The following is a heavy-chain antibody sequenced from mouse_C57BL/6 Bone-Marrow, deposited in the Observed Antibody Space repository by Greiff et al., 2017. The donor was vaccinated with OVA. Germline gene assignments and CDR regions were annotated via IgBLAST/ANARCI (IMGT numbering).Heavy chain of an antibody. CDR1: GYSFTDYN. Sequence: VHVKQSGPELVKPGASVKISCKASGYSFTDYNMNWVKQSNGKSLEWIGVINPNYGTTSYNQKFKGKATLTVDQSSSTAYMQLNSLTSEDSAVYYCAQDEGADSSGYDPFAYWGQGTLVTVSA. V-gene: IGHV1-39*01. D-gene: IGHD3-2*02. CDR3: AQDEGADSSGYDPFAY. CDR2: INPNYGTT. J-gene: IGHJ3*01.